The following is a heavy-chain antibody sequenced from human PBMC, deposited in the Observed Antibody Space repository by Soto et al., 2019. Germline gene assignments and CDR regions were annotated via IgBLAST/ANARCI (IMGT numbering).Heavy chain of an antibody. CDR3: ARPIRGSGSFPNDY. V-gene: IGHV1-18*01. CDR1: GYTFTSYG. Sequence: ASVKVSCKASGYTFTSYGISWVRQAPGQGLEWMGWISAYNGNTNYAQKLQGRVTMTTDTSTSTAYMELRSLRSDDTAVYYCARPIRGSGSFPNDYWGQGTLVTVSS. D-gene: IGHD3-10*01. CDR2: ISAYNGNT. J-gene: IGHJ4*02.